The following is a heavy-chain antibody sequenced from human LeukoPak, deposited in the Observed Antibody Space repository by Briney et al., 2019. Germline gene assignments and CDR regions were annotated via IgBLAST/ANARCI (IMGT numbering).Heavy chain of an antibody. CDR1: GGSISSSSYY. V-gene: IGHV4-39*07. CDR3: ARASSGYYYAPMDV. Sequence: SETLSLTCTVSGGSISSSSYYWGWIRQPPGKGLEWIGSTYYSGSTYYNPSLKSRVTISVDTSKNQFSLKLSSVTAADTAVYYCARASSGYYYAPMDVWGKGTTVTVSS. D-gene: IGHD3-22*01. J-gene: IGHJ6*04. CDR2: TYYSGST.